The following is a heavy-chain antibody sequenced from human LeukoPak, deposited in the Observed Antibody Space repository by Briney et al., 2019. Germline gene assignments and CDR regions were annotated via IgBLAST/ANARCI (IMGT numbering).Heavy chain of an antibody. D-gene: IGHD1-14*01. J-gene: IGHJ4*02. Sequence: PGTSLRLSCAASGFSFTSYNFHWVRQAPGKGLQWLGFISYDGNIKYEDSVKGRFTISRDNSKNTLYLHINSLRAEDTAVYYCVKDNPLDYWGQGTLVIVSS. CDR2: ISYDGNIK. CDR3: VKDNPLDY. V-gene: IGHV3-30*18. CDR1: GFSFTSYN.